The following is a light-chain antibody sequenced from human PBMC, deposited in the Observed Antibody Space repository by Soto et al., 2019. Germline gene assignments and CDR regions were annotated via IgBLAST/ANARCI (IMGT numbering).Light chain of an antibody. Sequence: TLSCRASQSVSSYLAWYQQKPGQAPRLLIYDASNRATGIPARFSGSGSGTDFTLTISSLEPEDFAVYYCQQRSNWPPLFGPGTKVDIK. CDR3: QQRSNWPPL. V-gene: IGKV3-11*01. J-gene: IGKJ3*01. CDR2: DAS. CDR1: QSVSSY.